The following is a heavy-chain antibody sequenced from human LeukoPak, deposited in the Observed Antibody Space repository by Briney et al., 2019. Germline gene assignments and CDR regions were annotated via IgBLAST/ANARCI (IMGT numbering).Heavy chain of an antibody. CDR2: IYYSGST. CDR3: ARGATGGWYGDFQH. D-gene: IGHD6-19*01. V-gene: IGHV4-59*01. Sequence: SETLSLTCTVSGGSINTYFWSWIRQPPGKGLEWIGYIYYSGSTNHNPSLKSRVTISVDTSKNQFSLKLSSVTAADTAVYYCARGATGGWYGDFQHWGQGTLVTVSS. J-gene: IGHJ1*01. CDR1: GGSINTYF.